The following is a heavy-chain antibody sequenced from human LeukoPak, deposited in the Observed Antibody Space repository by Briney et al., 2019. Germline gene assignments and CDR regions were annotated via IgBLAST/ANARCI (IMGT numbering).Heavy chain of an antibody. CDR1: GFTFSSYG. CDR3: ARVQVAATGPIDY. V-gene: IGHV3-30*02. D-gene: IGHD1-26*01. Sequence: GGSLRLSCAASGFTFSSYGMHWVRQAPGKGLEWVAFIRYDGSNKYYADSVKGRFTISRDNSKNTLYLQMNSLRAEDTAVYYCARVQVAATGPIDYWGQGTLVTVSS. CDR2: IRYDGSNK. J-gene: IGHJ4*02.